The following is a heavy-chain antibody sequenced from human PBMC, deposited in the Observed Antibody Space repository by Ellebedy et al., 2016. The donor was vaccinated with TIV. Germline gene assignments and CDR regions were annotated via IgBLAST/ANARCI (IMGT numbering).Heavy chain of an antibody. D-gene: IGHD5-12*01. V-gene: IGHV1-69*13. Sequence: SVKVSCXASGGTFSSYAISWVRQAPGQGLEWMGGIIPIFGTANYAQKFQGRVTITADESTSTAYMELSSLRSEDTAVYYCASRWYSGYDPGLGGPGYWGQGTLVTVSS. CDR2: IIPIFGTA. J-gene: IGHJ4*02. CDR1: GGTFSSYA. CDR3: ASRWYSGYDPGLGGPGY.